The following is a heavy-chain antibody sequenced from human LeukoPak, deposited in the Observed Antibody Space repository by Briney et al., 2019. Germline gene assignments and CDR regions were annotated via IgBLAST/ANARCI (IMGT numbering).Heavy chain of an antibody. J-gene: IGHJ4*02. Sequence: ASVKVSCKASGYTFTIYGIGWVRQAPGQGLEGMGWISAYDGNTNYTQKFQGRVTMTTDTSTSTAHMEVKSLTSDDTAVYYCARGGVSNSWYRSPDYWGQGTLVTVSS. CDR2: ISAYDGNT. CDR1: GYTFTIYG. V-gene: IGHV1-18*01. CDR3: ARGGVSNSWYRSPDY. D-gene: IGHD6-13*01.